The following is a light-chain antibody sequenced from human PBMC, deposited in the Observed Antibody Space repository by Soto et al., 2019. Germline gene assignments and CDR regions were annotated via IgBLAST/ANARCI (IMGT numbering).Light chain of an antibody. CDR1: QSVSSY. V-gene: IGKV3-15*01. J-gene: IGKJ1*01. Sequence: EIVMTQSQATLSVSPGERATLSCRTSQSVSSYLAWYQQKPGQAPRLLLYGASTRATGIPARFSGSGSGTEFTLTISRRQSEDFAVYYCQQYNNWPWMFGQGTKVEIK. CDR2: GAS. CDR3: QQYNNWPWM.